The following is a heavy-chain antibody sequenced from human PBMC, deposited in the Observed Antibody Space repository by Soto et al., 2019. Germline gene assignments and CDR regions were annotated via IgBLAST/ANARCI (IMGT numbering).Heavy chain of an antibody. V-gene: IGHV4-39*01. J-gene: IGHJ4*02. D-gene: IGHD2-15*01. CDR1: GGSISSGGCY. CDR2: IYYSGST. CDR3: ARLGYCSGGSCRRPHPETYLFDY. Sequence: SETLSVTCTVSGGSISSGGCYWGWIRQPPGKGLEWIGSIYYSGSTYYNPSLKSRVTISVDTSKNQFSLKLSSVTAADTAVYYCARLGYCSGGSCRRPHPETYLFDYWGQGTLVTVSS.